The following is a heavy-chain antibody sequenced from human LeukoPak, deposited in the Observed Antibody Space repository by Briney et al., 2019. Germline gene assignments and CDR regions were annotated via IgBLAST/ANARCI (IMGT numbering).Heavy chain of an antibody. CDR2: IRDSGST. CDR1: GGSISGYY. Sequence: SETLSLTCTVSGGSISGYYWSWIRQPPGKGLEWIGYIRDSGSTNYNSSLKSRVTISVDTSKNQFSLRLSSVTAADTAVYYCARDPGTTGGWFDPWGQGTLVTVSS. CDR3: ARDPGTTGGWFDP. V-gene: IGHV4-59*01. D-gene: IGHD1-1*01. J-gene: IGHJ5*02.